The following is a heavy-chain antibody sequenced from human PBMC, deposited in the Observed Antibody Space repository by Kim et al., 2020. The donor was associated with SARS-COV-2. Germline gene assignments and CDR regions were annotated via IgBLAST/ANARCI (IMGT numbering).Heavy chain of an antibody. CDR2: IYYSGST. Sequence: SETLSLTCTVSGGSISSYYWSWIRQPPGKGLEWIGYIYYSGSTNYNPSLKSRVTISVDTSKNQFSLKLSSVTAADTAVYYCARGRAAADYYYYYGMDVWG. J-gene: IGHJ6*01. CDR3: ARGRAAADYYYYYGMDV. D-gene: IGHD6-13*01. V-gene: IGHV4-59*13. CDR1: GGSISSYY.